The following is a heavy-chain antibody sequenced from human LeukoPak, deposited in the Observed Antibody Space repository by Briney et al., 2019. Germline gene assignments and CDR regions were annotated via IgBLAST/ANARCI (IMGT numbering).Heavy chain of an antibody. Sequence: GSSVKVSCKASVGTFSSYAISWVRQAPGQGLEWMGGIIPIFGTANYAQKFQGRVTITADESTSTAYMELSSLRSEDTALYYCARDRRWELLSDAFDIWGQGTMVTVSS. CDR2: IIPIFGTA. CDR3: ARDRRWELLSDAFDI. D-gene: IGHD1-26*01. CDR1: VGTFSSYA. V-gene: IGHV1-69*01. J-gene: IGHJ3*02.